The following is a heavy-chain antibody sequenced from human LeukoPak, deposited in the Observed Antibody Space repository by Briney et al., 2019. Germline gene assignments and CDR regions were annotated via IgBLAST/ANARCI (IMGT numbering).Heavy chain of an antibody. Sequence: GGSLRLSCAVSGFTFSGFWMSWSRQALGKGLEWVASINSDGSEGYYADVVKGRFTISRDNAKNSLYLQINSLRAEDTAVYYCARSSYSSSSSVWGQGTMVTVSS. D-gene: IGHD6-6*01. CDR2: INSDGSEG. CDR1: GFTFSGFW. CDR3: ARSSYSSSSSV. V-gene: IGHV3-7*03. J-gene: IGHJ3*01.